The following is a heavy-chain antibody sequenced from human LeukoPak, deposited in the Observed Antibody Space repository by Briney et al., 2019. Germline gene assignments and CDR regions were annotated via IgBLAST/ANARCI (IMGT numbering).Heavy chain of an antibody. CDR2: ISGSGGST. Sequence: PGGSLRLSCAASGFTFSSYWMSWVRQAPGKGLEWVSAISGSGGSTYYADSVKGRFTISRDNSKNTLYLQMNSLRAEDTAVYYCARHRYYDSSGYPKYYYYGMDVWGQGTTVTVSS. J-gene: IGHJ6*02. CDR3: ARHRYYDSSGYPKYYYYGMDV. D-gene: IGHD3-22*01. V-gene: IGHV3-23*01. CDR1: GFTFSSYW.